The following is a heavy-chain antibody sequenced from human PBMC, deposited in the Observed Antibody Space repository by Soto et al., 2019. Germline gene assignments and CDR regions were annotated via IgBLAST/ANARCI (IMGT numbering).Heavy chain of an antibody. CDR1: GFTLSGFD. J-gene: IGHJ4*02. D-gene: IGHD6-13*01. CDR3: AKSQEIGTHCFDS. V-gene: IGHV3-13*01. Sequence: PGGSLRLSFEALGFTLSGFDMHWFRQPTGKGLEWVSSIGTAGDTYYAVSVKGRFTISRDNAKNSLSLQMNSLRAGDMAVYFCAKSQEIGTHCFDSWGQGTQVTVSS. CDR2: IGTAGDT.